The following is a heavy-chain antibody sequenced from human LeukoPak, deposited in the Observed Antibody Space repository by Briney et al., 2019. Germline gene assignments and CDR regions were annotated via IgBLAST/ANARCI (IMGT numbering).Heavy chain of an antibody. CDR1: VGSLNSGNG. CDR3: AAAPILRGEGGEHYKYGMDV. Sequence: PSEPLSLTCGVSVGSLNSGNGWTWVHQTPGKGLEWTREIHHNGTRNYNPSLKSRVSISADTFKNHFSLIVNSQTAADTAVYYCAAAPILRGEGGEHYKYGMDVWGQGTTVSVCS. D-gene: IGHD2-2*02. V-gene: IGHV4/OR15-8*03. J-gene: IGHJ6*02. CDR2: IHHNGTR.